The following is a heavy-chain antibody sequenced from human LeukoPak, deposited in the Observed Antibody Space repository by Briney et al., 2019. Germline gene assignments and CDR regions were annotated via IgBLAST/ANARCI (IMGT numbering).Heavy chain of an antibody. J-gene: IGHJ6*02. CDR1: GYTFTGYY. V-gene: IGHV1-2*02. CDR2: INPNSGGT. D-gene: IGHD3-10*01. Sequence: ASVKVSCKASGYTFTGYYMHWVRQAPGQGLEWMGWINPNSGGTNYAQKFQGRVTMTRDTSIGTAYMELSRLRSDDTAVYYCARVVLYGSGRLSWPNYGMDVWGQGTTVTVSS. CDR3: ARVVLYGSGRLSWPNYGMDV.